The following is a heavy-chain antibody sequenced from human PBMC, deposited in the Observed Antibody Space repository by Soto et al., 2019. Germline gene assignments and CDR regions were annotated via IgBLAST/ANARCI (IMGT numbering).Heavy chain of an antibody. D-gene: IGHD2-15*01. CDR1: GFTFSSYA. CDR2: ISGSGGST. V-gene: IGHV3-23*01. CDR3: AKDRDCSGGSCYFAGSGHYFDY. Sequence: ESGGGLVQPGGSLRLSCAASGFTFSSYAMSWVRQAPGKGLEWVSAISGSGGSTYYADSVKGRFTISRDNSKNTLYLQMNSLRAEDTAVYYCAKDRDCSGGSCYFAGSGHYFDYWGQGTLVTVSS. J-gene: IGHJ4*02.